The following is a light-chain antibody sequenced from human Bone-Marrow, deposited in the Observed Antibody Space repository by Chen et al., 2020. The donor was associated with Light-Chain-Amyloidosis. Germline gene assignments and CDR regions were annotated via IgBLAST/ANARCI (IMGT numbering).Light chain of an antibody. V-gene: IGLV3-21*02. CDR2: DAS. CDR3: QVWDRSSDRPV. J-gene: IGLJ3*02. Sequence: SYVLTQPSSVSVAPGQTATIACGGNNIGSTSVHWYQRTPGQAPLLVVYDASDRPSGIPERLSGSYSGNTASLTISGVEDGDEAVYYCQVWDRSSDRPVFGGGTKLTVL. CDR1: NIGSTS.